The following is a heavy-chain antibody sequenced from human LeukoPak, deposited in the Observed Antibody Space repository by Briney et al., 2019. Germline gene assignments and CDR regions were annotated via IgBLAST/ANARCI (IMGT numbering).Heavy chain of an antibody. V-gene: IGHV1-18*01. CDR1: GYTFTSYG. CDR2: ISAYNRNT. Sequence: ASVKVSCKASGYTFTSYGISWVRQAPGQGLEWMGWISAYNRNTNYAQKLQGRVTMTPDPSTSTAYMELRSLRSDDTAVYYCARVAAAGDYYYYYMDVWGKGTTVTVSS. J-gene: IGHJ6*03. D-gene: IGHD6-13*01. CDR3: ARVAAAGDYYYYYMDV.